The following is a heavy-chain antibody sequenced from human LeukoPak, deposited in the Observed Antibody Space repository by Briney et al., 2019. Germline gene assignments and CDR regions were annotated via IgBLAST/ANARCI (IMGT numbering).Heavy chain of an antibody. J-gene: IGHJ6*03. CDR1: GFTFSSYG. CDR2: IWYDGSNK. D-gene: IGHD1-20*01. V-gene: IGHV3-33*06. CDR3: AKKGYNWNPNYYYYYMDV. Sequence: GGSLRLPCAASGFTFSSYGMHWVRQAPGKGLEWVAVIWYDGSNKYYADSVKGRFTISRDNSKNTLYLQMNSLRAEDTAVYYCAKKGYNWNPNYYYYYMDVWGKGTTVTVSS.